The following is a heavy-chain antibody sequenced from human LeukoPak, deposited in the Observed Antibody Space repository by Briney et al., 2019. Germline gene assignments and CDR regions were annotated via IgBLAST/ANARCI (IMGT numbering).Heavy chain of an antibody. Sequence: SETLSLTCAVSGDSISSSHWWSWVRQSPGKGLEWIGEIYHSGNTNYNPSLKSRVAISLDKSSNQFSLKLSSVTAADTAVYYCAREGRGVCSGGSCLRWFDPWGQGTLVTVSS. CDR1: GDSISSSHW. J-gene: IGHJ5*02. CDR2: IYHSGNT. CDR3: AREGRGVCSGGSCLRWFDP. V-gene: IGHV4-4*02. D-gene: IGHD2-15*01.